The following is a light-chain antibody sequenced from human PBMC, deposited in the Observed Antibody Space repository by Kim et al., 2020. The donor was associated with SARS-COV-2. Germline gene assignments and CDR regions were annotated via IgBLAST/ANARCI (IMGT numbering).Light chain of an antibody. CDR1: SSNIGSNA. Sequence: GQRVTISCSGSSSNIGSNAVNWYQQLPGTAPKLLISTNNQRPSGVPDRFSGSKSGTSASLAISGLQSEDEADYYCAAWDDSLNGVLFGGGTKLTVL. V-gene: IGLV1-44*01. J-gene: IGLJ2*01. CDR2: TNN. CDR3: AAWDDSLNGVL.